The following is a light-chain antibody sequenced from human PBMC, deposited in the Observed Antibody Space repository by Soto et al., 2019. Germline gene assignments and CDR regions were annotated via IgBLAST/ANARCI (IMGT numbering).Light chain of an antibody. CDR1: SSDVGGYNY. CDR2: DVS. CDR3: SSYTSSRTRV. J-gene: IGLJ1*01. Sequence: QSVLTQPASVSGSPGQSITISCTGTSSDVGGYNYVSWYQQHPGKAPKLMIYDVSNRPSGASNRFSGSKSGNTASLTISGLQAEDEADYYCSSYTSSRTRVFGTGTKITVL. V-gene: IGLV2-14*01.